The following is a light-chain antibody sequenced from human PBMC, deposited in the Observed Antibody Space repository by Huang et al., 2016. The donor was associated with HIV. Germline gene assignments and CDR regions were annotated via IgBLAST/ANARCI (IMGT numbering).Light chain of an antibody. J-gene: IGKJ4*01. Sequence: EIEMTQSPATLSVSPGERATLSCRASPSVDSDLAWYQQKPGQAPRLLLYDASTRATCISAKFNGTGSGTEFSLSITNLQSEDFAVYYCQQYNDWPPLTFGGGTKVEI. V-gene: IGKV3-15*01. CDR2: DAS. CDR3: QQYNDWPPLT. CDR1: PSVDSD.